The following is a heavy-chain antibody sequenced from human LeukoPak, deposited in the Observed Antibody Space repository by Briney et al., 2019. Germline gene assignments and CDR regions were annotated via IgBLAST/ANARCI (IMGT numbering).Heavy chain of an antibody. CDR3: ATEVGIAAAGTGVVDV. V-gene: IGHV1-24*01. D-gene: IGHD6-13*01. J-gene: IGHJ6*02. CDR2: FDPEDGET. CDR1: GYTLTELS. Sequence: GASVKVSCKVSGYTLTELSMHWVRQAPGKGLEWMGGFDPEDGETIYAQKFQGRVTMTEDTSTDTAYMELSSLRSEDTAVYYCATEVGIAAAGTGVVDVWGQGTTVTVSS.